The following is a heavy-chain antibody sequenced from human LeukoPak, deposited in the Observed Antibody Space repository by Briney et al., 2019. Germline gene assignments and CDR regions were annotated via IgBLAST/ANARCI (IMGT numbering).Heavy chain of an antibody. V-gene: IGHV3-7*01. D-gene: IGHD6-19*01. CDR1: GFTFSSYS. J-gene: IGHJ5*01. CDR2: IKQVGSEK. CDR3: ARDCGDRDEWPVVLFYS. Sequence: GGSLRLSCVASGFTFSSYSMSWVRQAPGKGLEWVANIKQVGSEKYYADSVKGRFTISRDNAKTSLYLQMNSLRAEDTAVHYCARDCGDRDEWPVVLFYSCGAGALGTVSS.